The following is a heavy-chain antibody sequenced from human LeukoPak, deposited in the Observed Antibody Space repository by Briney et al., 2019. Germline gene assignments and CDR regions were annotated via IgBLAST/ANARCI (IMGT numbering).Heavy chain of an antibody. D-gene: IGHD2-2*02. CDR3: ASVPDCSSTSCYKYFQH. J-gene: IGHJ1*01. V-gene: IGHV1-69*13. Sequence: GASVKVSCKASGGTFSSYAISWVRQAPGQGLEWMGGIIPIFGTANYAQKFQGRVTITADESTSTAYMELSSLRSEDTAVYYCASVPDCSSTSCYKYFQHWGQGTLVTVSS. CDR1: GGTFSSYA. CDR2: IIPIFGTA.